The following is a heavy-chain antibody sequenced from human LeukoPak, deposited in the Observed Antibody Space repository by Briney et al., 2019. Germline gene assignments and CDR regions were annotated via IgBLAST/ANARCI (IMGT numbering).Heavy chain of an antibody. CDR2: IIPIFGTA. CDR3: ARAYEMVRGVIIKGQNFDY. J-gene: IGHJ4*02. D-gene: IGHD3-10*01. Sequence: GASVKVSCKASGGTFSSYAISWVRQAPGQGLEWMGGIIPIFGTANYAQKFQGRVTMTRDMSTSTVYMELSSLRSEDTAVYYCARAYEMVRGVIIKGQNFDYWGQGTLVTVSS. V-gene: IGHV1-69*05. CDR1: GGTFSSYA.